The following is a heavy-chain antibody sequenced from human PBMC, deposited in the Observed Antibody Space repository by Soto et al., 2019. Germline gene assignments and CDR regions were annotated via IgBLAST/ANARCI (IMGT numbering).Heavy chain of an antibody. Sequence: EVPLVESGGGLVQPGGSLRLSCAASGFTFSSYWMSWVRQAPGKGLEWVANIKQDGSEKYYVDSVKSRFTISRDNAKNSLYLQMNSLRAEDTAVYYCAREKWAYYYYGMDVWGQGTTVTVSS. V-gene: IGHV3-7*01. CDR2: IKQDGSEK. CDR1: GFTFSSYW. J-gene: IGHJ6*02. CDR3: AREKWAYYYYGMDV. D-gene: IGHD2-8*01.